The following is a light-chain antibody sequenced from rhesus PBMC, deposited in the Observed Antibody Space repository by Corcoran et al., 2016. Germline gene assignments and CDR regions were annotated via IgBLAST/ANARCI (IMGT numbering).Light chain of an antibody. Sequence: DIQMTQSPSSLSASVGDTVTITCRASQGISSYLNWFQQKPGKAPKLLIYAATTLQSGVPSRFSGSGSGTDLTLTISSLQPEDCATYYCQKYKSYPYSFGQGTKVEIK. V-gene: IGKV1-28*02. CDR1: QGISSY. CDR2: AAT. J-gene: IGKJ2*01. CDR3: QKYKSYPYS.